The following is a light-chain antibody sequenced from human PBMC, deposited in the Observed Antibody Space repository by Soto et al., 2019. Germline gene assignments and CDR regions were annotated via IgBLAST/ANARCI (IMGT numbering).Light chain of an antibody. V-gene: IGKV1-5*01. CDR1: QSISSW. CDR2: DAS. J-gene: IGKJ4*01. CDR3: QQYNSYSPLT. Sequence: DIQMTHSPSTLSASVGDRVTITCRASQSISSWLAWYQQKPGKAPKLLIYDASSLESGVPSRFSGSGSGTEFTLTISSLQPDDFATCYCQQYNSYSPLTFGGGTKVDIK.